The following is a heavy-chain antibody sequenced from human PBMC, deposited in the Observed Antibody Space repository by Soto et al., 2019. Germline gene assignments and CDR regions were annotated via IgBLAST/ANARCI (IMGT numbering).Heavy chain of an antibody. J-gene: IGHJ4*02. CDR2: IYYSAST. D-gene: IGHD3-10*01. CDR1: GDSISNYY. CDR3: ATGRVYYGSEY. Sequence: QVQLQESGPGLVKPSETLSLTCSFPGDSISNYYWSWIRQPPGKGLEWMGYIYYSASTNYKPSLNYNPPLKSRVTISLATSQNQFSLKLTSMTSADAAVYYCATGRVYYGSEYWCQGTLVTVSS. V-gene: IGHV4-59*01.